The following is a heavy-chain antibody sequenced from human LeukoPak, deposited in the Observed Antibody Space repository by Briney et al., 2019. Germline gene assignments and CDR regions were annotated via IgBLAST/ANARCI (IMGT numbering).Heavy chain of an antibody. D-gene: IGHD3-22*01. CDR2: IKQDGSEK. Sequence: GGSLRLSCSPSGFTFSTYWMTWVRQAPGKGLEWVANIKQDGSEKYYVDSVKGRFTISRDNAKNSLYLQMNSLGAEDTAVYYCARATGSGIMYYYDSSGYSLDYWGQGTLVTVSS. J-gene: IGHJ4*02. V-gene: IGHV3-7*01. CDR1: GFTFSTYW. CDR3: ARATGSGIMYYYDSSGYSLDY.